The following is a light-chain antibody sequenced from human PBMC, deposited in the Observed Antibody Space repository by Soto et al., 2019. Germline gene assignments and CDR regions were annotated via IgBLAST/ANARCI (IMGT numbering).Light chain of an antibody. CDR2: LGS. J-gene: IGKJ1*01. Sequence: DIVLTQSPLALPVTPGEPASISCRSSQSLLHSNGYNYLDWFLQKPGHSPQLLIYLGSNRASGVPDRFSGSGSGTDFTLKISRVEAEDVGIYYCMQTLKAWTLGQGTKVDIK. CDR1: QSLLHSNGYNY. V-gene: IGKV2-28*01. CDR3: MQTLKAWT.